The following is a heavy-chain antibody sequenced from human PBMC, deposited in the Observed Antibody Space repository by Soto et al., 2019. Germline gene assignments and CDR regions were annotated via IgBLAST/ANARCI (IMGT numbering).Heavy chain of an antibody. CDR1: GFTFSTYA. V-gene: IGHV3-30-3*01. D-gene: IGHD3-10*02. J-gene: IGHJ4*02. Sequence: QVHLVESGGGVVQPGRSLRLSCAASGFTFSTYAMHWIRQAPGKGLEWVAVISYDGGTKYYADSVKGRFTSSRDNSANTLYLQINSLRGEDTAVYYCARDMLRSGDYWGQGTLVTVSS. CDR3: ARDMLRSGDY. CDR2: ISYDGGTK.